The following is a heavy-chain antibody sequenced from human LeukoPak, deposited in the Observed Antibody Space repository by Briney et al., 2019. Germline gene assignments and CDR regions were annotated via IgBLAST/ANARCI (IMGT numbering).Heavy chain of an antibody. CDR1: GFTFSSYG. J-gene: IGHJ4*02. Sequence: GGSLRLSCAASGFTFSSYGMHWVRRAPGKGLEWVAFIRYDGSNKYYADSVKGRFTISRDNSKNTLYLQMNSLRAEDTAVYYCAKDLAPGEPDFDYWGQGTLVTVSS. V-gene: IGHV3-30*02. CDR2: IRYDGSNK. CDR3: AKDLAPGEPDFDY.